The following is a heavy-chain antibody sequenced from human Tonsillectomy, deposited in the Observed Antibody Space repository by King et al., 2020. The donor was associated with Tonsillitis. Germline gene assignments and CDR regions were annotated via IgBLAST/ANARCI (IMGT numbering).Heavy chain of an antibody. CDR3: ASRYGSGSDHSVAY. CDR1: GFTFSSYA. J-gene: IGHJ4*02. CDR2: ISGSGGST. V-gene: IGHV3-23*04. Sequence: VQLVESGGGLVQPGGSLRLSCAASGFTFSSYAMSWVRQAPGKGLEWVSAISGSGGSTYYADSVKGRFTISRDNSKNTLYLQVNSLRAEDTAVYYCASRYGSGSDHSVAYWGQGTLVTVSS. D-gene: IGHD3-10*01.